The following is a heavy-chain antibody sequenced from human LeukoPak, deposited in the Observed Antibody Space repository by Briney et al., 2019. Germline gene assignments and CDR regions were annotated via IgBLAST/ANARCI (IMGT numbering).Heavy chain of an antibody. V-gene: IGHV3-48*01. CDR1: GFTFSSYS. J-gene: IGHJ6*03. Sequence: PGGSLRLSCAASGFTFSSYSMNWVRQAPGKGLEWVSYISSSSTIYYADSVKGRFTISRDNAKNSLYLQMNSLRAEDTAVYYCAGEVTIFGVAYRYYMDVWGKGTTVTVSS. CDR3: AGEVTIFGVAYRYYMDV. CDR2: ISSSSTI. D-gene: IGHD3-3*01.